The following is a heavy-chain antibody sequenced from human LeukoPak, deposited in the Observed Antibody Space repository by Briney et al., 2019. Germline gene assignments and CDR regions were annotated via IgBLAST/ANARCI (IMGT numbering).Heavy chain of an antibody. V-gene: IGHV3-23*01. CDR3: ARHDRGSGSPYYFDY. CDR2: ISGGGGST. Sequence: GGSLRLSCAASGFTFSSYAMSWVRQAPGKGLEWVAAISGGGGSTYYADSVKGRFTISRDNSKNTLYLQMTSLSADDTAVFYCARHDRGSGSPYYFDYWGQGTLVTVSP. CDR1: GFTFSSYA. D-gene: IGHD3-10*01. J-gene: IGHJ4*02.